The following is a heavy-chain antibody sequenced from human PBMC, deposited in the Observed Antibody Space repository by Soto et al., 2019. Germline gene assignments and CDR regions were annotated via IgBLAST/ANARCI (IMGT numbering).Heavy chain of an antibody. CDR1: GYSFTSYW. D-gene: IGHD5-12*01. V-gene: IGHV5-51*01. CDR2: IYPGDSDT. J-gene: IGHJ6*03. Sequence: GESLKISCKGSGYSFTSYWIGWVRQMPGKGLEWMGIIYPGDSDTRYSPSFQGQVTISADKSISTAYLQWSSLKASDTAMYYCARLVATRPYYYYYYMDVWGKGTTVTVSS. CDR3: ARLVATRPYYYYYYMDV.